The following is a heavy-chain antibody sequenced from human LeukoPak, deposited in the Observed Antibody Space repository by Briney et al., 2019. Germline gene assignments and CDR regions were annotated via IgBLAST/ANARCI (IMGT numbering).Heavy chain of an antibody. CDR1: GYTLTELS. V-gene: IGHV1-69*05. Sequence: SVKVSCKVSGYTLTELSMHWVRQAPGKGLEWMGGIIPIFGTANYAQKFQGRVTITTDESTSTAYMELSSLRSEDTAVYYCARGRYYYGSGSYYPYDYWGQGTLVTVSS. D-gene: IGHD3-10*01. CDR2: IIPIFGTA. J-gene: IGHJ4*02. CDR3: ARGRYYYGSGSYYPYDY.